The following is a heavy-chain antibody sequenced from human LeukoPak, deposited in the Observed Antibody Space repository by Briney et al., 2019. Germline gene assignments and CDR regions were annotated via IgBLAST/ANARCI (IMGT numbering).Heavy chain of an antibody. CDR2: IYYSGST. J-gene: IGHJ6*03. D-gene: IGHD1-26*01. V-gene: IGHV4-61*10. Sequence: PSETLSLTCTVSDDPINSGVYYWNWIRQPAGKGLEWIGYIYYSGSTNYNPSLKSRVTISVDTSKNQFSLKLSSVTAADTAVYYCARDPSIVGADYMDVWGKGTTVTVSS. CDR3: ARDPSIVGADYMDV. CDR1: DDPINSGVYY.